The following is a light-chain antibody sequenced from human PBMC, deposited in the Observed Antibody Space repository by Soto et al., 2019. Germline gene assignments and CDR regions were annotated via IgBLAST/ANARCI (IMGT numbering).Light chain of an antibody. J-gene: IGKJ4*01. CDR3: QQYNSYPLT. V-gene: IGKV1-5*01. CDR2: DAS. CDR1: QSISSW. Sequence: DIQMTQSPSTLSASVGDRVTITCRASQSISSWLAWYQQQPGKAPKILIYDASSLESGVPSRFRGSGSGTEFTLTISRLQTDDFSTYYCQQYNSYPLTFGGGTKVDIK.